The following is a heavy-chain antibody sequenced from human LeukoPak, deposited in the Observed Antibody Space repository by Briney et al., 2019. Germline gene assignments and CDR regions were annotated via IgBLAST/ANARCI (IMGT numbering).Heavy chain of an antibody. V-gene: IGHV3-21*01. D-gene: IGHD3-10*01. CDR2: ISSSSSYI. CDR1: GFTFSSYS. Sequence: GGSLRLSCASSGFTFSSYSMNWVRQAPGKGLEWVSSISSSSSYIYYADSVKGRFTISRDNAKNSLYLQMNSLRAEDTAVYYCARGDTIGGLVDYWGQGTLVTVSS. CDR3: ARGDTIGGLVDY. J-gene: IGHJ4*02.